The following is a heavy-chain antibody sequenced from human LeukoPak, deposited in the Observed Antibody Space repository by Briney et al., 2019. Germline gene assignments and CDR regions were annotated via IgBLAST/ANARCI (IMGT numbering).Heavy chain of an antibody. CDR1: GDSISSYY. Sequence: SETLSLTCTVSGDSISSYYWNWIRQPPGKGLGWIGYVHYSGSSNYNPSLKSRVTMSVDTSKNQFSLNLNSVTAADTAVYYCAREGGFYRPLDYSGQGTLVTVSS. CDR2: VHYSGSS. D-gene: IGHD6-25*01. V-gene: IGHV4-59*01. J-gene: IGHJ4*02. CDR3: AREGGFYRPLDY.